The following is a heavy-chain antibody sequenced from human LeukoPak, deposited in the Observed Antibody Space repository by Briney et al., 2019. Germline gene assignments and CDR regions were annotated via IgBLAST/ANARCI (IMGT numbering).Heavy chain of an antibody. V-gene: IGHV1-2*02. D-gene: IGHD4-11*01. J-gene: IGHJ4*02. CDR2: IKPGNGVT. Sequence: ASVKISCKTSGYTFTAYDLHWVRQAPGQGPEWLGWIKPGNGVTRYAQKFQGRVNITSDTSITTAYMELSSLKSDDTGVYYCAKDNYPYGSFDFWGQGALVTVSS. CDR3: AKDNYPYGSFDF. CDR1: GYTFTAYD.